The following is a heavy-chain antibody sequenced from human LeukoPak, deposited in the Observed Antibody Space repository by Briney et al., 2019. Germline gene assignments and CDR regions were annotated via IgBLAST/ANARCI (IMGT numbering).Heavy chain of an antibody. J-gene: IGHJ4*02. D-gene: IGHD2-15*01. CDR2: ISSSSSYI. CDR1: GFTFSSYS. Sequence: GGSLRLSCAASGFTFSSYSMNWVRQAPGKGLEWVSSISSSSSYIYYADSVKGRFTISRDNAKNSPYLQMNSLRAEDTAVYYCAIGYCSGGSCYRTPFDYWGQGTLVTVSS. V-gene: IGHV3-21*01. CDR3: AIGYCSGGSCYRTPFDY.